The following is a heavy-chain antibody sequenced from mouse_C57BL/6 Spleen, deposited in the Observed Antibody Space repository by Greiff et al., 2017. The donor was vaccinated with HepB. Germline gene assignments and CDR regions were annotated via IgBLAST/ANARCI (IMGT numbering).Heavy chain of an antibody. D-gene: IGHD2-1*01. CDR3: ARLNGNYPDYFDY. CDR1: GFTFSDYG. J-gene: IGHJ2*01. Sequence: DVMLVESGGGLVKPGGSLKLSCAASGFTFSDYGMHWVRQAPEKGLEWVAYISSGSSTIYYADTVKGRFTISRDNAKNTLFLQMTSLRSEDTAMYYCARLNGNYPDYFDYWGQGTTLTVSS. CDR2: ISSGSSTI. V-gene: IGHV5-17*01.